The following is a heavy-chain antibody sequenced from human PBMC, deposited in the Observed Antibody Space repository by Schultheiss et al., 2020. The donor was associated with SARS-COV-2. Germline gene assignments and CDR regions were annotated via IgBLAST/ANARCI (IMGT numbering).Heavy chain of an antibody. Sequence: GGSLRLSCAASGFTFSTYNMHWVRQAPGKGLEWVSSISSSSSYIYYADSVKGRFTISRDNSKNTLYLQMNSLRAEDTAVYYCARDRAGYYYYMDVWGKGTTVTVSS. V-gene: IGHV3-21*01. CDR3: ARDRAGYYYYMDV. CDR2: ISSSSSYI. CDR1: GFTFSTYN. J-gene: IGHJ6*03.